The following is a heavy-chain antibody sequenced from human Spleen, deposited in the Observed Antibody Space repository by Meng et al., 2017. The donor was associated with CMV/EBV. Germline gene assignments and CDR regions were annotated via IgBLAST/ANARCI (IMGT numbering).Heavy chain of an antibody. J-gene: IGHJ4*02. CDR1: GFTFSSYA. CDR3: ARSWPPYSSTWSYYFDS. V-gene: IGHV3-30*04. CDR2: IPYDGSNK. D-gene: IGHD6-13*01. Sequence: GESLKISCAASGFTFSSYAMHWVRQAPGKGLEWVAVIPYDGSNKFYADSVKGRFTISRDTSKNTLYLQMNSLRAEDTAVYYCARSWPPYSSTWSYYFDSWGQGTLVTVSS.